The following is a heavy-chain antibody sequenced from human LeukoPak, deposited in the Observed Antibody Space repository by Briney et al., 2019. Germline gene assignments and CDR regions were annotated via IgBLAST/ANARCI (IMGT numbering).Heavy chain of an antibody. V-gene: IGHV4-61*02. CDR3: AREDSSNWNWFDP. CDR1: GGSISSGSYY. J-gene: IGHJ5*02. Sequence: SETLSLTCTVSGGSISSGSYYWSWIRQPAGKGLEWIGRIYTSGSTNYNPSLKSRVTISVDTSKNQFSLKLSSVTAADTAVYYCAREDSSNWNWFDPWGQGTLVTVSS. CDR2: IYTSGST. D-gene: IGHD6-13*01.